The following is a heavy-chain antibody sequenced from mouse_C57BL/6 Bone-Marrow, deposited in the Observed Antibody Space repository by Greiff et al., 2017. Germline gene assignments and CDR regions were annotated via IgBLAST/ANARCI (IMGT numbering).Heavy chain of an antibody. CDR3: AREEDYYGNFFAY. V-gene: IGHV3-1*01. CDR1: GYSITSGYD. Sequence: EVKLVESGPGMVKPSQSLSLTCTVTGYSITSGYDWHWIRHFPGNKLEWMGYISYSGSTNYNPSLKSRISITHDTSKNHFFLKLNSVTTEDTATYYCAREEDYYGNFFAYWGQGTLVTVSA. J-gene: IGHJ3*01. CDR2: ISYSGST. D-gene: IGHD2-1*01.